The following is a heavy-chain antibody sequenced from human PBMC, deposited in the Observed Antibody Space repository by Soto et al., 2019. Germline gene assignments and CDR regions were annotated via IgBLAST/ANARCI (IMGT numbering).Heavy chain of an antibody. CDR2: IYSGGSPT. D-gene: IGHD5-12*01. Sequence: GGSLRLSCTGSGFTFSDYEMNWVRQAPGKGLEWVSYIYSGGSPTFYANSVEGRFTISRDDARNSLYLQMNNLRAEDTAVYYCGRNLSGYDYDSAYWGQGTLVTVYS. V-gene: IGHV3-48*03. CDR1: GFTFSDYE. J-gene: IGHJ4*02. CDR3: GRNLSGYDYDSAY.